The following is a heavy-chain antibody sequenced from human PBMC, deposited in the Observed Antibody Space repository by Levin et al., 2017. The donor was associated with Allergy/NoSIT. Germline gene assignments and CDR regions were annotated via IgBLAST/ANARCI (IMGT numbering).Heavy chain of an antibody. V-gene: IGHV3-43D*03. CDR1: GFTFDDYA. J-gene: IGHJ4*02. CDR2: ISWDGGST. D-gene: IGHD2-15*01. CDR3: AKDLEAGLVVAATFDY. Sequence: GESLKISCAASGFTFDDYAMHWVRQAPGKGLEWVSLISWDGGSTYYADSVKGRFTISRDNSKNSLYLQMNSLRAEDTALYYCAKDLEAGLVVAATFDYWGQGTLVTVSS.